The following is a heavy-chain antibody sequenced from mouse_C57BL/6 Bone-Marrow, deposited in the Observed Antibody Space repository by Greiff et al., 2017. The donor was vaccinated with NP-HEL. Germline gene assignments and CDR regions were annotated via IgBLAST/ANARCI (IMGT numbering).Heavy chain of an antibody. Sequence: VKLQESGAELARPGASVKLSCKASGYTFTSYGISWVKQRPGQGLEWIGEIYPRSGNTYYNEKFKGKATLTADKSSSTAYMELRSLTSEDSAVYFCARHPAWFAYWGQGTLVTVSA. J-gene: IGHJ3*01. V-gene: IGHV1-81*01. CDR3: ARHPAWFAY. CDR1: GYTFTSYG. CDR2: IYPRSGNT.